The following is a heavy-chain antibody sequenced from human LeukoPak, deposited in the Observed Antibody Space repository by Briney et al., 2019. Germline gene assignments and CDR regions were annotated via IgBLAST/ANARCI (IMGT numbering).Heavy chain of an antibody. J-gene: IGHJ4*02. CDR1: GGSISSYY. V-gene: IGHV4-59*01. CDR2: IYYSGNT. D-gene: IGHD3-16*02. Sequence: SETLSLTCTVSGGSISSYYWSWIRQPPGKGLEWIGYIYYSGNTNYNPSLKSRVTISVDTSKNQFSLKLISVTAADTAVYYCARGEQIDYVWGSYRYTGSTFDYWGQGTLVTVSS. CDR3: ARGEQIDYVWGSYRYTGSTFDY.